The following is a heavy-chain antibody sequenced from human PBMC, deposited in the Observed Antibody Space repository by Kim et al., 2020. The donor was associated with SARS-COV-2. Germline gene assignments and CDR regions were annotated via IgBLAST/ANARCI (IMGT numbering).Heavy chain of an antibody. CDR3: ARDYEFSAAAPYYYYGMDV. CDR2: ISSSGSTI. V-gene: IGHV3-11*04. J-gene: IGHJ6*02. CDR1: GFTFSGYY. Sequence: GGSLRLSCAASGFTFSGYYMSWIRQAPGKGLEWVSYISSSGSTIYYADSVKGRFTISRDNAKNSLYLQMNSLRAEDTAVYYCARDYEFSAAAPYYYYGMDVWGQGTTVPVSS. D-gene: IGHD6-13*01.